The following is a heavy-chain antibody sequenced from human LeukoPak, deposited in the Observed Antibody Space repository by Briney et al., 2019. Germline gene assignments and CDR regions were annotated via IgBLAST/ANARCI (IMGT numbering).Heavy chain of an antibody. J-gene: IGHJ4*02. CDR3: AREDRELFGY. CDR1: GFTFSFCT. Sequence: PGGSLRLSFAASGFTFSFCTMICARQAPGKGLEWVSSITSDSKYIYYGDPVKGRFTVSRDNAENSLFLQMNSLRAEDTAVYYGAREDRELFGYWGQGTLVTVSS. V-gene: IGHV3-21*01. D-gene: IGHD1-26*01. CDR2: ITSDSKYI.